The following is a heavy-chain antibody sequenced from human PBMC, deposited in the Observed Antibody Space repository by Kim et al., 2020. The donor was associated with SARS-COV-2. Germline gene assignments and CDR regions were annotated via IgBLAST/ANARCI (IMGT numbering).Heavy chain of an antibody. CDR3: AKDHLPETSSGWYGLGYYYYGMDV. D-gene: IGHD6-19*01. CDR1: GFTFSSYA. J-gene: IGHJ6*02. V-gene: IGHV3-23*01. CDR2: ISGSGGST. Sequence: GGSLRLSCAASGFTFSSYAMSWVRQAPGKGLEWVSAISGSGGSTYYADSVKGRFTISRDNSKNTLYLQMNSLRAEDTAVYYCAKDHLPETSSGWYGLGYYYYGMDVWGQGTTVTVSS.